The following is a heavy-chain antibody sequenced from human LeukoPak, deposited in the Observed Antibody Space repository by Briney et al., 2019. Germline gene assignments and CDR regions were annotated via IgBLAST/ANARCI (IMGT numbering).Heavy chain of an antibody. Sequence: GGSLRLSCAASGFTFDDYAMHWVRQAPGKGLEWVSGISWNSGSIGYADSVKGRFTISRDNAKNSLYLQMNSLRAEDTALYYCAKDYTYYYDSRGEGGYFDYWGQGTLVTVSP. CDR1: GFTFDDYA. J-gene: IGHJ4*02. CDR3: AKDYTYYYDSRGEGGYFDY. V-gene: IGHV3-9*01. D-gene: IGHD3-22*01. CDR2: ISWNSGSI.